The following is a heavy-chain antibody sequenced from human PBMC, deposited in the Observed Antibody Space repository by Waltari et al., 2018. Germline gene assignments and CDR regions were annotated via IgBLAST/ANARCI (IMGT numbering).Heavy chain of an antibody. CDR2: IIPIFGTA. Sequence: QVQLVQSGAEVKKPGSSVKVSCKASGGTFSSYAISWVRQAPGQGLEWMGGIIPIFGTANYAQKFQGRVTMTEDTSTDTAYMELSSLRSEDTAVYYCATGSGQQLVRWYFALWGRGTLVTVPS. V-gene: IGHV1-69*14. CDR3: ATGSGQQLVRWYFAL. J-gene: IGHJ2*01. CDR1: GGTFSSYA. D-gene: IGHD6-13*01.